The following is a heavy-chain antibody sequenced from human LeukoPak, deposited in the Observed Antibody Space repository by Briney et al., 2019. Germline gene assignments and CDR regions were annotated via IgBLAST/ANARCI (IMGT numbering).Heavy chain of an antibody. D-gene: IGHD6-19*01. V-gene: IGHV4-59*01. CDR2: IYYSGST. CDR1: GGSISSYY. CDR3: ASTGYSSGFRTYYFDY. Sequence: SETLSLTCTVSGGSISSYYWSWIRQPPRKGLEWIGYIYYSGSTNYNPSLKSRVTISVDTSKNQFSLKLSSVTAADTAVYYCASTGYSSGFRTYYFDYWGQGTLVTVSS. J-gene: IGHJ4*02.